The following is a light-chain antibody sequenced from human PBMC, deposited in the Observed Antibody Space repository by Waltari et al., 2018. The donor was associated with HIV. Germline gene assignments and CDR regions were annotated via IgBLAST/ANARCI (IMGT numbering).Light chain of an antibody. J-gene: IGKJ1*01. V-gene: IGKV1-5*03. CDR1: QSISTW. CDR3: QQYNTSSPWT. Sequence: DIQMTQSPSALCATVGDRITITCRASQSISTWLAWYQQKPGKAPKIRVYKASSLESGVPPRFSGSGSGTEFTLTINNLQPDDFATYYCQQYNTSSPWTFGQGTKVDI. CDR2: KAS.